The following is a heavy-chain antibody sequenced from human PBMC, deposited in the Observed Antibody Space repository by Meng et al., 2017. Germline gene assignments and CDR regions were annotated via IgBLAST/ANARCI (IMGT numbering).Heavy chain of an antibody. CDR2: IYHSGST. D-gene: IGHD2/OR15-2a*01. CDR3: ARARTTNQSKYRNAYNWFDP. J-gene: IGHJ5*02. V-gene: IGHV4-30-2*01. CDR1: GGSISSGVYS. Sequence: QLQLQESGSGLVKPSQTLSLNCAFSGGSISSGVYSWSWIRQPPGKGLEWIGYIYHSGSTHYNPSLKSRVIMSVDTSKNQFSLKLYSVTAADTAVYYYARARTTNQSKYRNAYNWFDPWGQGTLVTVSS.